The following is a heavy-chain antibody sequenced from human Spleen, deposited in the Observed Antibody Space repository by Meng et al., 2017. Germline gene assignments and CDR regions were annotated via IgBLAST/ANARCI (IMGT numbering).Heavy chain of an antibody. CDR3: ARGALRWYLDAFDI. D-gene: IGHD4-23*01. CDR2: ITSGGAT. Sequence: GESLKISCAASGFTFSSYAMSWVRQAPGKGLEWVSAITSGGATYYADSVKGRFSISRDNSKNTLYLQMNSLRAEDTAVYYCARGALRWYLDAFDIWGQGTMVTVSS. J-gene: IGHJ3*02. CDR1: GFTFSSYA. V-gene: IGHV3-23*01.